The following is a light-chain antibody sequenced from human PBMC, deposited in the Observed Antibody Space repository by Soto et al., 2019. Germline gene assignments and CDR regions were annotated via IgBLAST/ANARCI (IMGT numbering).Light chain of an antibody. V-gene: IGKV3-20*01. J-gene: IGKJ4*01. CDR1: QSVSSY. CDR3: QQYGSSPT. CDR2: GAS. Sequence: EIVLTQSPATLSLSPGERATLSCRASQSVSSYLAWYQQRPGQATRLLIYGASTRAPGIPDRFSGSGSGTDLTLTISRLEPADLAVYYCQQYGSSPTFGGGTKVDIK.